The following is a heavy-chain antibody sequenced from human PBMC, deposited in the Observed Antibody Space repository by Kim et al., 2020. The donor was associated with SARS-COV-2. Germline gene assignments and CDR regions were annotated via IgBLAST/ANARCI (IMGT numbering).Heavy chain of an antibody. J-gene: IGHJ6*02. CDR2: IYYSGST. Sequence: ETLSLTCTVSGGSISSSSYYWGWIRQPPGKGLEWIGCIYYSGSTYYNPSLKSRVTISVDTSKNQFSLKLSSVTAADTAVYYCVSGYVLLWFGNLSVWGQGTTVTVSS. D-gene: IGHD3-10*01. CDR3: VSGYVLLWFGNLSV. V-gene: IGHV4-39*01. CDR1: GGSISSSSYY.